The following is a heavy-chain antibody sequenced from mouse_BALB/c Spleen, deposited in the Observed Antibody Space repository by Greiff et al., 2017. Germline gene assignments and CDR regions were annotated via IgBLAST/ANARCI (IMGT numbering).Heavy chain of an antibody. D-gene: IGHD2-3*01. Sequence: EVKLVESGPGLVKPSQSLSLTCTVTGYSITSDYAWNWIRQFPGNKLEWMGYISYSGSTSYNPSLKSRISITRDTSKNQFFLQLNSVTTEDTATYYCARDDGYYVFDYWGQGTTLTVSS. J-gene: IGHJ2*01. CDR1: GYSITSDYA. CDR2: ISYSGST. V-gene: IGHV3-2*02. CDR3: ARDDGYYVFDY.